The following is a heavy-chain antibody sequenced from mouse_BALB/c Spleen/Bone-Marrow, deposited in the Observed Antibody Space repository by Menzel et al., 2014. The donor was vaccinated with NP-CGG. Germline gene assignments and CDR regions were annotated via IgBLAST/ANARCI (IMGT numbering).Heavy chain of an antibody. J-gene: IGHJ3*01. CDR1: GYTFTSYW. CDR3: DYGTPFAY. V-gene: IGHV1-87*01. Sequence: VQGVESGAEVARPGTSVKLSCKASGYTFTSYWIQWVKQRPGQGLEWIGAIYPGDGDTRYTQKFKGKATLTADKSSSTAYMQLSSLSSEDSAVYYCDYGTPFAYSGQGTLVTVSA. D-gene: IGHD2-1*01. CDR2: IYPGDGDT.